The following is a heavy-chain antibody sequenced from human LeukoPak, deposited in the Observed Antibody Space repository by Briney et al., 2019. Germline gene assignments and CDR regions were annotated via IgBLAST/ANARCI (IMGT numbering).Heavy chain of an antibody. CDR2: MNPNSGNT. CDR3: ARLYYYDSSGGGDAFDI. D-gene: IGHD3-22*01. V-gene: IGHV1-8*01. Sequence: ASVKVSCKASGYTFTSYDINWVRQATGQGLEWMGWMNPNSGNTGYAQKFQGRVTMTRDTSISTAYMELSRLRSDDTAVYYCARLYYYDSSGGGDAFDIWGQGTMVTVSS. J-gene: IGHJ3*02. CDR1: GYTFTSYD.